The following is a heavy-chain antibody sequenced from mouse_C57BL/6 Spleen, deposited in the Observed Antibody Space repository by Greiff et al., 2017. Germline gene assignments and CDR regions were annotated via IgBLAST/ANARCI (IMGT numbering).Heavy chain of an antibody. CDR1: GFPFSSYG. J-gene: IGHJ3*01. V-gene: IGHV5-6*01. CDR2: ISSGGSYT. CDR3: ARFYDGFAY. D-gene: IGHD2-3*01. Sequence: EVMLVESGGDLVKPGGSLKLSCAASGFPFSSYGMSWVRQTPDKRLEWVATISSGGSYTYYPDSVKGRFTISRDNAKTTLYLQMSSLKSEDTAMYYCARFYDGFAYWGQGTLVTVSA.